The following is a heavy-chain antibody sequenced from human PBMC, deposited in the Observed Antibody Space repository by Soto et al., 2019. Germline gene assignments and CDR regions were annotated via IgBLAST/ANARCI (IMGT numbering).Heavy chain of an antibody. CDR3: ARFSVRLRYLHY. Sequence: TSETLSLPWSVSGGSISSYGWRWIRQPPGKGLDWIGDIYYSGSTNYNPSLKSRVTISVDTSKNQFSLKLSSVTAADTAVYYCARFSVRLRYLHYWGQGTPVTVS. CDR1: GGSISSYG. D-gene: IGHD3-16*01. V-gene: IGHV4-59*01. CDR2: IYYSGST. J-gene: IGHJ4*02.